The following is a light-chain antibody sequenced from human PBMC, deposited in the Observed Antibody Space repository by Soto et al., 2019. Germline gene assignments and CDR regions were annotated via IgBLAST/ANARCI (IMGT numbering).Light chain of an antibody. Sequence: QSVLTQPPSVSGAPGQRVTISCTGSSSNIGTDYDVHWYQQLPGAAPKLLIYGNSNRPSGVPDRFSGSKSGTSAYLAIIVLKAEDEADYYCQSSERVLSGYVFGTGTKLNVL. CDR3: QSSERVLSGYV. CDR1: SSNIGTDYD. V-gene: IGLV1-40*01. CDR2: GNS. J-gene: IGLJ1*01.